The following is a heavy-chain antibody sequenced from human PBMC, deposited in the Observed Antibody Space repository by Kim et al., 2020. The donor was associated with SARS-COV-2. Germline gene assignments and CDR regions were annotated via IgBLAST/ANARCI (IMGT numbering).Heavy chain of an antibody. D-gene: IGHD3-22*01. CDR2: INPSGGST. CDR3: ASGYYYDSSGPGGGMDV. V-gene: IGHV1-46*01. Sequence: SVKVSCKASGYTFTSYYMHWVRQAPGQGLEWMGIINPSGGSTSYAQKFQGRVTMTRDTSTSTVYMELSSLRSEDTAVYYCASGYYYDSSGPGGGMDVWGQGTTVTVSS. CDR1: GYTFTSYY. J-gene: IGHJ6*02.